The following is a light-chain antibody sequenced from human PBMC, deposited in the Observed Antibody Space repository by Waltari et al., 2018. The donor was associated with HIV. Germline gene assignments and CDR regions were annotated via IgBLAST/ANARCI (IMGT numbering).Light chain of an antibody. V-gene: IGLV3-25*03. CDR2: KDT. CDR1: ALSKQY. Sequence: SYELTQPPSVSVSPGQTARITCSGDALSKQYAYWYQQKPGQAPVVVIYKDTGKASGIPEGFSGSTSGTTVTLTISGVQAEDEADYYCQSADSSGNWLFGGGTKLTVV. J-gene: IGLJ3*02. CDR3: QSADSSGNWL.